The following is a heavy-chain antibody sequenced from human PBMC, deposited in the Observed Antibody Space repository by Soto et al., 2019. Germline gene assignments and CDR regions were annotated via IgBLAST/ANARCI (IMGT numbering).Heavy chain of an antibody. CDR1: GGSISSGGYY. CDR3: ARSETSRNAFDI. V-gene: IGHV4-31*03. J-gene: IGHJ3*02. CDR2: IYYSGST. Sequence: SETLSLTCTVSGGSISSGGYYWSWIRQHPGKGLEWIGYIYYSGSTYYNPSLKSRVTISVDTSKNQFSLKLSSVTAADTAVYYCARSETSRNAFDIWGQGTVVTVSS.